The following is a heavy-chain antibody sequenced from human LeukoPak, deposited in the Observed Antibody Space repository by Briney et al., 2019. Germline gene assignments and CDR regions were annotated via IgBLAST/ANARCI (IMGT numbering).Heavy chain of an antibody. CDR1: GFTFSNHW. J-gene: IGHJ4*02. CDR3: ATGGGSPAY. D-gene: IGHD2-15*01. CDR2: IKEDGGEK. V-gene: IGHV3-7*01. Sequence: GGSLRLSCAASGFTFSNHWMSWVRQAPGKGLEWVANIKEDGGEKNYVDSVKGRFTISRDNAKGSLFLQMSSLRVEDTAVYYCATGGGSPAYWGQGTLVTVSS.